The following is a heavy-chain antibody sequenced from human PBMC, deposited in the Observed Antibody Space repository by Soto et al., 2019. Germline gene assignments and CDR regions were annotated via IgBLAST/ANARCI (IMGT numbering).Heavy chain of an antibody. V-gene: IGHV3-74*01. J-gene: IGHJ3*02. Sequence: EVQLVESGGDLVQPGGSLRLSCAASGFTFSSYWMHWVRQAPGKGLVWVSRINSDGSSTSYADSVKGRFTISRDNAKNTLYLQMNSLRGEDTAVYYCARDGYSGSYLGVFDIWGQGTMVTVSS. CDR2: INSDGSST. CDR3: ARDGYSGSYLGVFDI. D-gene: IGHD1-26*01. CDR1: GFTFSSYW.